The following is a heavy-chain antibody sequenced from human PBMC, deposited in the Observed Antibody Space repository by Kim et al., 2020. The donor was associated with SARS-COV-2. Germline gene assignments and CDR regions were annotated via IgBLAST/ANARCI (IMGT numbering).Heavy chain of an antibody. D-gene: IGHD1-1*01. CDR3: ARDSNYPTYYYYGMDV. V-gene: IGHV3-11*01. Sequence: VKCRFTISRDNAKNSLYLQMNSLRAEDTAVYYCARDSNYPTYYYYGMDVWGQGTTVTVSS. J-gene: IGHJ6*02.